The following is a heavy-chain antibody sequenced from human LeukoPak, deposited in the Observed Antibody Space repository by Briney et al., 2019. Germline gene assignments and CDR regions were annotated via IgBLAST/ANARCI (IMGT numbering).Heavy chain of an antibody. CDR3: ARNAHCSGGSCYSYWYFNL. D-gene: IGHD2-15*01. Sequence: ASVKVSCKASGGTFSSYAISWVRQAPGQGLEWMGGIIPIFGTANYAQKFQGRVTITTDESTSTAYMELSSLRSEDTAVYYCARNAHCSGGSCYSYWYFNLWGRGPLVTVSS. V-gene: IGHV1-69*05. CDR2: IIPIFGTA. J-gene: IGHJ2*01. CDR1: GGTFSSYA.